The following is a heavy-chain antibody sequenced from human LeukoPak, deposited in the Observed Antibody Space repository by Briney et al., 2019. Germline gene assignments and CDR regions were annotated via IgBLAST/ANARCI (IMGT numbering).Heavy chain of an antibody. CDR2: ISSSSSYI. Sequence: AGSLRLSCAASGYTFSSYSMSWVRQAPGQGLEWVSSISSSSSYIYYADSVKGRFTISRDNAKNSLYLQMNSLRAEDTAVYYCARGGYSYGYSDYWGQGTLVTVSS. D-gene: IGHD5-18*01. V-gene: IGHV3-21*01. CDR3: ARGGYSYGYSDY. J-gene: IGHJ4*02. CDR1: GYTFSSYS.